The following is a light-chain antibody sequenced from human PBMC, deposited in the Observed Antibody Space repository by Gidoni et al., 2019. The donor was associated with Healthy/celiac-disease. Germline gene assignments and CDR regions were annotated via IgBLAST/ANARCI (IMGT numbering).Light chain of an antibody. CDR2: SNN. CDR3: AAWDDSLNGPHVV. Sequence: QSVLTQPPSASGTPGQRVTISCSGSSSNIGSNTVNWYQQLPGTAPKLLIYSNNQRPSGFPDRFSGSKSGTSASLAISRLQSEDEADYYCAAWDDSLNGPHVVFGGGTKLTVL. V-gene: IGLV1-44*01. J-gene: IGLJ2*01. CDR1: SSNIGSNT.